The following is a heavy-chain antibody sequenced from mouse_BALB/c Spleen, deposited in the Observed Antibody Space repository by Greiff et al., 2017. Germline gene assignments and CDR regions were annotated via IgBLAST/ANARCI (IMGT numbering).Heavy chain of an antibody. D-gene: IGHD1-1*01. CDR2: ISSGGSYT. J-gene: IGHJ3*01. Sequence: EGMLVESGGGLVKPGGSLKLSCAASGFTFSSYTMSWVRQTPEKRLEWVATISSGGSYTYYPDSVKGRFTISRDNAKNTLYLQMSSLKSEDTAMYYCTRDGQNYYGSSSFAYWGQGTLVTVSA. CDR3: TRDGQNYYGSSSFAY. CDR1: GFTFSSYT. V-gene: IGHV5-6-4*01.